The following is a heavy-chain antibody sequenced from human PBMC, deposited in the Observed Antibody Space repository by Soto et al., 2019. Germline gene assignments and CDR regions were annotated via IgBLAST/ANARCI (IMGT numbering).Heavy chain of an antibody. Sequence: GGSLRLSCAASGFTFSSYGMHWVRQAPGKGLEWVAVIWYDGSNKYYADSVKGRFTISRDNSKNKLYLQMNSLRAEDTAVYYCARGLSGSYLSPFDYWGQGTLVTVSS. J-gene: IGHJ4*02. CDR2: IWYDGSNK. D-gene: IGHD1-26*01. CDR1: GFTFSSYG. V-gene: IGHV3-33*08. CDR3: ARGLSGSYLSPFDY.